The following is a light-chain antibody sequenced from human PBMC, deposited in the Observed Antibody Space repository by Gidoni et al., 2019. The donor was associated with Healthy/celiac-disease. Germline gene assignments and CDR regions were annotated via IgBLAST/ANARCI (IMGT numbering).Light chain of an antibody. J-gene: IGKJ1*01. V-gene: IGKV1-5*01. Sequence: DIQMTQSPSTLSASVGDRVTITCRASQSISSWLAWYQQKPGKAPKLLIYDASSLESWVPSRFSCSGSGTEFTLTISSLQPDDFATYYCQQYEGTFGQGTKVEIK. CDR1: QSISSW. CDR3: QQYEGT. CDR2: DAS.